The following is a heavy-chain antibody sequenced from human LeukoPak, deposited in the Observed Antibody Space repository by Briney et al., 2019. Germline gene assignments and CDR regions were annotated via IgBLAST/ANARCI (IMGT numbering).Heavy chain of an antibody. D-gene: IGHD3-22*01. Sequence: AASVKVSCKASGGTFSSYAISWVRQAPGQGLEWMGGIIPIFGTANYAQKFQGRVTITADESTSTAYMELSSLRSEDTAVYYCASGDSTYFDYWGQGTLVTVSS. CDR3: ASGDSTYFDY. CDR1: GGTFSSYA. J-gene: IGHJ4*02. CDR2: IIPIFGTA. V-gene: IGHV1-69*13.